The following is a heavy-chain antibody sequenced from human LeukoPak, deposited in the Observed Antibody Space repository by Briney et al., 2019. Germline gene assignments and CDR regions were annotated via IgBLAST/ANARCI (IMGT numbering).Heavy chain of an antibody. J-gene: IGHJ6*02. CDR2: ISPYNVRT. CDR3: ARDRRVGAKRIYYHHGMDV. Sequence: ASVKVSCKASGYIFTSYGINWVRQAPGQGLEWMGWISPYNVRTNSVQKFQGRVTMITDTSTRTAYMELRSLRSGDTAVYYCARDRRVGAKRIYYHHGMDVWGQGTTVTVS. CDR1: GYIFTSYG. V-gene: IGHV1-18*01. D-gene: IGHD1-26*01.